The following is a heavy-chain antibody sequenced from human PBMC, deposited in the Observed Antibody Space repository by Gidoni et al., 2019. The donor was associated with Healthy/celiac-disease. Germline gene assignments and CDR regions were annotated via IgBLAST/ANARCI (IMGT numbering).Heavy chain of an antibody. Sequence: QVQLVESGGGVVQPGRSLRLSCAASGFTFSSYGMHWVRQAPGKGLEWVAVIWYDGSNKYYADSVKGRFTISRDNSKNTLYLQMNSLRAEDTAVYYCAREPIAYRYYYYGMDVWGQGTTVTVSS. CDR2: IWYDGSNK. J-gene: IGHJ6*02. CDR3: AREPIAYRYYYYGMDV. D-gene: IGHD2-21*01. V-gene: IGHV3-33*01. CDR1: GFTFSSYG.